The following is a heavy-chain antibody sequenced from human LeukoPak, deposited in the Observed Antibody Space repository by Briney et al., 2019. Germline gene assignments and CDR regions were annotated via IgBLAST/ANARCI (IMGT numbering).Heavy chain of an antibody. CDR1: GHTFTAYY. CDR2: INPNSGGT. J-gene: IGHJ5*02. V-gene: IGHV1-2*06. CDR3: ASDQAGSVNSFDP. Sequence: ASVKVSCKASGHTFTAYYMHWVRQAPGQGLEWMGRINPNSGGTDYAQNFRGRVTLTRDTSVSTAYMDLTRLRSDDTAVYYCASDQAGSVNSFDPWGQGTLVTVSS.